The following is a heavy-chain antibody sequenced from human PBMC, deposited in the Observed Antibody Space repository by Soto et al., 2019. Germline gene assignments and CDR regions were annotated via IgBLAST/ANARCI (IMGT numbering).Heavy chain of an antibody. V-gene: IGHV4-39*01. CDR2: IYYSGST. Sequence: TLSLTCTVSGGSISSSSYYWGWIRQPPGKGLEWIGSIYYSGSTYYNPSLKSRVTISVDTSKNQFSLKLSSVTAADTAVYYCARHSTAMVTDWFDPWGQGTLVTVSS. CDR1: GGSISSSSYY. J-gene: IGHJ5*02. D-gene: IGHD5-18*01. CDR3: ARHSTAMVTDWFDP.